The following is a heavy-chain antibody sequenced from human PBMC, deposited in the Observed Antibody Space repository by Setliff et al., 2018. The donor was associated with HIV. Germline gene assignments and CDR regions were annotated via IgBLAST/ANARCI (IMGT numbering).Heavy chain of an antibody. V-gene: IGHV1-69*13. CDR3: TRGRGIIGALVY. Sequence: SVKVSCKGSGSTFASYAINLVRQAPGQGLEGMGGIIPIFSTSNYAQRFQGRVTITADESKSTAYMELYNLRSEDTAMYYCTRGRGIIGALVYWGQGTLVTVSS. CDR1: GSTFASYA. J-gene: IGHJ4*02. CDR2: IIPIFSTS. D-gene: IGHD2-21*01.